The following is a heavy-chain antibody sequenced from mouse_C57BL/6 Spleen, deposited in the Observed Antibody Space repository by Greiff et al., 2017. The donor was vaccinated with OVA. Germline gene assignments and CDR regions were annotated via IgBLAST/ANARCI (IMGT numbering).Heavy chain of an antibody. Sequence: QVQLKESGAELARPGASVKLSCKASGYTFTSYGISWVKQRTGQGLEWIGEIYPRSGNTYYNEKFKGKATLTADKSSSTAYMELRSLTSEDSAVYFCARDGGTAQATGFFDYWGQGTTLTVSS. CDR3: ARDGGTAQATGFFDY. J-gene: IGHJ2*01. D-gene: IGHD3-2*02. V-gene: IGHV1-81*01. CDR1: GYTFTSYG. CDR2: IYPRSGNT.